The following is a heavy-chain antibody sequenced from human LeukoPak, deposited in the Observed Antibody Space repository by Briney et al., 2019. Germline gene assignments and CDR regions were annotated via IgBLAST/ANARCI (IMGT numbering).Heavy chain of an antibody. CDR1: GFTFSSYG. CDR2: ISYDGSNK. CDR3: ARDRSHNYYDSSGLDY. V-gene: IGHV3-30*03. D-gene: IGHD3-22*01. Sequence: GGSLRLSCAASGFTFSSYGMHWVRQAPGKGLEWVAVISYDGSNKYYADSVKGRFTISRDNSKNTLYLQMNSLRAEDTAVYYCARDRSHNYYDSSGLDYWGQGTLVTVSS. J-gene: IGHJ4*02.